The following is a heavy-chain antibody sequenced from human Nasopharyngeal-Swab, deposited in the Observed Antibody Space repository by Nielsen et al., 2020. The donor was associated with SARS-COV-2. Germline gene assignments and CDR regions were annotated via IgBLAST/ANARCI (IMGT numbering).Heavy chain of an antibody. CDR1: GYTFSNYA. CDR3: AREGITIPGGAFDI. V-gene: IGHV3-23*01. Sequence: GESLKISCTGSGYTFSNYAISWVRQAPGQGLEWVSTVDYDGVRTHYADSVEGRFIISRDNSKSTLYLQMNSLRPEDTAVYYCAREGITIPGGAFDIWGQGTMVTVSS. D-gene: IGHD1-14*01. J-gene: IGHJ3*02. CDR2: VDYDGVRT.